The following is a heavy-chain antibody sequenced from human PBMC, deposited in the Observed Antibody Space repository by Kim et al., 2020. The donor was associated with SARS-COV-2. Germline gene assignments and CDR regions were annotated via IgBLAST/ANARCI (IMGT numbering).Heavy chain of an antibody. CDR2: INHSGST. CDR3: ARGRGGITIIVVVKPYYYYGMGG. V-gene: IGHV4-34*01. D-gene: IGHD3-22*01. CDR1: GGSFSGYY. J-gene: IGHJ6*02. Sequence: SETLSLTCAVYGGSFSGYYWSWLRQPPGKGLEWIGEINHSGSTNYNPSLKSRVTISGDTAKNQFSLKLSSVSAADTAVYYCARGRGGITIIVVVKPYYYYGMGGWGQGTTVTVSS.